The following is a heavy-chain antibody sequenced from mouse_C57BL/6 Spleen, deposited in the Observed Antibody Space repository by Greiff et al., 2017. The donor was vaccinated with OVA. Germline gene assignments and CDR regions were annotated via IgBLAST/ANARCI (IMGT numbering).Heavy chain of an antibody. D-gene: IGHD1-1*01. CDR2: INPNNGGT. J-gene: IGHJ1*03. V-gene: IGHV1-22*01. CDR3: ARRVNYGSSYDWYFDV. Sequence: VQLQQSGPELVKPGASVKMSCKASGYTFTDYNMHWVKQSHGKSLEWIGYINPNNGGTSYNQKFKGKATLTVNKSSSTAYMELRSLTSEDSAVYYCARRVNYGSSYDWYFDVWGTGTTVTVSS. CDR1: GYTFTDYN.